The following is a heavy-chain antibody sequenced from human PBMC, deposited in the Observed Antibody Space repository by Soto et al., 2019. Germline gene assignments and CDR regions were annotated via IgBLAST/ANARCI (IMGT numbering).Heavy chain of an antibody. Sequence: SETLSLTCTVSGGSISSSSYYWGWIRQPPGKGLEWIGSIYYSGSTYYNPSLKSRVTISVDTSKNQFSLKLSSVTAADTAVYYCARQKHEGGGYVIWFDPWGQGTLVTVSS. CDR1: GGSISSSSYY. CDR2: IYYSGST. V-gene: IGHV4-39*01. CDR3: ARQKHEGGGYVIWFDP. J-gene: IGHJ5*02. D-gene: IGHD5-12*01.